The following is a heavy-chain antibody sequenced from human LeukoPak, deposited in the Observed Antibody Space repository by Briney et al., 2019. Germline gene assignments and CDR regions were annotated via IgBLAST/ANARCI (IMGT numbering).Heavy chain of an antibody. J-gene: IGHJ4*02. CDR1: GGSISSYY. CDR2: IYYSGST. D-gene: IGHD5-12*01. Sequence: PSETLSLTCTVSGGSISSYYWSWIRQPPGKGLEWIGYIYYSGSTNYNPSLKSRVTISVDTSKNQLSLKLSSVTAADTAVYYCARHPSDGYDFFDYWGQGTLVTVSS. V-gene: IGHV4-59*08. CDR3: ARHPSDGYDFFDY.